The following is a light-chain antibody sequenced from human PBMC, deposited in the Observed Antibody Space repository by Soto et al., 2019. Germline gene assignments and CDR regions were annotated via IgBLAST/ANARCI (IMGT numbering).Light chain of an antibody. J-gene: IGKJ3*01. CDR1: QDIGDD. CDR3: LQHNSLPFT. Sequence: DIQMTQSPSSLSASVGDRVTITCRASQDIGDDLDWFQQKPGKAPKRLIYASSGLQSGAPARISGSGSGTEFALTIRDLYPEDFATYYCLQHNSLPFTFGPGTTVHVK. CDR2: ASS. V-gene: IGKV1-17*02.